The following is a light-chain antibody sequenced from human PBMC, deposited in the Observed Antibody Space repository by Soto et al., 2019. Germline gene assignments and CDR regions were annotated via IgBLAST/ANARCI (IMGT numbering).Light chain of an antibody. J-gene: IGKJ1*01. CDR1: QIVGSTF. V-gene: IGKV3-20*01. Sequence: EVLLTQSPGTLSLSPGDRATLACRASQIVGSTFLAWYEQNPGQAPRLIIYGASSRATGIPDRLSGSGSGTDFTLTSSRLEPEDVAVYYCQQYGSSVWTFGQGTRVEVK. CDR3: QQYGSSVWT. CDR2: GAS.